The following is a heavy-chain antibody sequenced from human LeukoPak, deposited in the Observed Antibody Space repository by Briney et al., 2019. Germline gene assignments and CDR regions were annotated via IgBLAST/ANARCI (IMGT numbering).Heavy chain of an antibody. D-gene: IGHD3-16*01. CDR1: GFTFSGYS. CDR3: ARDWPKGDYYYYMDV. J-gene: IGHJ6*03. Sequence: GGSLRLSCAASGFTFSGYSMNCVRQAPGKGLEWVSSISSCSSYIYYADSVKGRFTISRDNAKNSLYLQMNSLRAEDTAVYYCARDWPKGDYYYYMDVWGKGTTVTVSS. V-gene: IGHV3-21*01. CDR2: ISSCSSYI.